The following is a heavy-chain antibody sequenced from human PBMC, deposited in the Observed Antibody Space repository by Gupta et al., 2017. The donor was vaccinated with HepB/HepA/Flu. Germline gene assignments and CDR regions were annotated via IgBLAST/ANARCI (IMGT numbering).Heavy chain of an antibody. CDR3: ARDHWLSRSSGPYDYYGLDV. J-gene: IGHJ6*02. CDR1: AGIISSYY. Sequence: QVQLQESGPGLVKPSETLSLTCTVSAGIISSYYWTWIRQPPGKELEGIGYIASRGSINYNPSHRGRVTLSLDTARNQFSMRLSSVTAADTAVYYCARDHWLSRSSGPYDYYGLDVWGQGTTVIVSS. V-gene: IGHV4-59*01. CDR2: IASRGSI. D-gene: IGHD6-6*01.